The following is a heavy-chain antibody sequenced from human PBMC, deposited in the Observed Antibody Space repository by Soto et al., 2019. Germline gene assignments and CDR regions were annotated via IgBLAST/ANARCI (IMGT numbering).Heavy chain of an antibody. CDR1: GYTFNDYY. D-gene: IGHD1-26*01. CDR2: INPKSGGT. V-gene: IGHV1-2*02. Sequence: QVQLVQSGAEVKKPGASVKVSCKASGYTFNDYYIHWVRQAPGQGLEGMGWINPKSGGTNFAQKFQGRVNWTRDTSITTAYMEVSRLSTDDTAVYYCATVGACAFDYWGQGSLVTVSS. CDR3: ATVGACAFDY. J-gene: IGHJ4*02.